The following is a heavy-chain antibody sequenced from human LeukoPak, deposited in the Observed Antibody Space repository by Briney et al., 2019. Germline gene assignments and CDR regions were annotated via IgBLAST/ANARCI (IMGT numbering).Heavy chain of an antibody. J-gene: IGHJ6*03. V-gene: IGHV3-21*01. CDR1: GFTFSAYT. CDR3: AGGYSYGYDYYYYMDV. D-gene: IGHD5-18*01. CDR2: IDFSGSYI. Sequence: GGSLRLSCAASGFTFSAYTMNWVRRGPGKGLEWVSSIDFSGSYIYYADSVKGRFTISRDNAKNSLYLQMNSLRAEDTAVYYCAGGYSYGYDYYYYMDVWGKGTTVTVSS.